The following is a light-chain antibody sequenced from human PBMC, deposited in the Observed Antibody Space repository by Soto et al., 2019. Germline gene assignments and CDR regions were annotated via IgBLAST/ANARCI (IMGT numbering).Light chain of an antibody. J-gene: IGLJ1*01. Sequence: QSALTQPASVSGSPGQSITISCTGTSHDIGGYDFVSWYQQYPGRAPRLLISEVTRRPSGVSSRFSGSKSGNTASLTISGLQADDEALYYCASYVNKNISFVFGSGTKLTVL. V-gene: IGLV2-14*01. CDR3: ASYVNKNISFV. CDR2: EVT. CDR1: SHDIGGYDF.